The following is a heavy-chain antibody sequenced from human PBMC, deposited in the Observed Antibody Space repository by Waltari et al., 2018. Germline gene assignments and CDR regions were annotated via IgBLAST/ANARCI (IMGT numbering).Heavy chain of an antibody. D-gene: IGHD5-18*01. V-gene: IGHV4-61*02. J-gene: IGHJ5*02. Sequence: QVQLQESGPGLVKPSQTLSLTCTVSGGSISSGSYYWSWIRQPAGKGLEWIGRIYTSGSTNYNPSLKSRVTISVDTSKNQFSLKLSSVTAADTAVYYCARETGTAMVCWFDPWGQGTLVTVSS. CDR1: GGSISSGSYY. CDR3: ARETGTAMVCWFDP. CDR2: IYTSGST.